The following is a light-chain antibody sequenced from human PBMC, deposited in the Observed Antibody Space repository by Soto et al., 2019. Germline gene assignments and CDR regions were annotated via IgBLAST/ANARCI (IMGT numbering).Light chain of an antibody. CDR2: GAS. V-gene: IGKV3-15*01. CDR3: QQYNDWPPTWT. Sequence: EIVMTQSPATLSVSPGETATLSCRASQSVSSKLAWYQQKPGQAPRVLIYGASTRATGIPARFSGSGSGTEFTLTVSSLQSEDFAVYYWQQYNDWPPTWTCGQGTRVEIK. CDR1: QSVSSK. J-gene: IGKJ1*01.